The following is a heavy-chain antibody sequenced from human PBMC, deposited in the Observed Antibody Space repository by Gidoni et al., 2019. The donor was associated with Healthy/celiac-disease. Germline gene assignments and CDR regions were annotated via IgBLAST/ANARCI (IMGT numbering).Heavy chain of an antibody. D-gene: IGHD6-13*01. CDR2: LSANNGNT. CDR3: ARVARQQLEGGVLEDY. CDR1: GYTFTSYG. V-gene: IGHV1-18*01. J-gene: IGHJ4*02. Sequence: QAQLVQSGAEVKTPGASVKVACKASGYTFTSYGISWVRQAPVPGLEWMVWLSANNGNTNYAQKLHGQVTMTTDTSTSTASMELRSLRSDDTAVYYCARVARQQLEGGVLEDYWGQGTLVTVSS.